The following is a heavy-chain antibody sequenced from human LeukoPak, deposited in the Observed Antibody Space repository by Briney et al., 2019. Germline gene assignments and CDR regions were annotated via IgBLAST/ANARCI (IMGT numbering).Heavy chain of an antibody. CDR2: VSSTGSTT. CDR1: GFTLSDYY. J-gene: IGHJ4*02. V-gene: IGHV3-11*04. CDR3: ALTPDYYGSGSFDY. Sequence: GGSLRLSCAASGFTLSDYYMSWIRQAPGQGLEWVSYVSSTGSTTYYADSVKGRFTISRDNAKNSLYLQMNSLRAEDTAVYYCALTPDYYGSGSFDYWGQGTLVTVSS. D-gene: IGHD3-10*01.